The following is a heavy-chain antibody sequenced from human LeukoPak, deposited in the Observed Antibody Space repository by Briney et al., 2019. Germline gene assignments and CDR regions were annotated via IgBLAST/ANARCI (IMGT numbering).Heavy chain of an antibody. CDR1: GGSFSGYY. V-gene: IGHV4-34*01. D-gene: IGHD6-13*01. CDR2: INHSGST. Sequence: PSETLSLTCAVYGGSFSGYYWSWIRQPPGKGLEWIGEINHSGSTNYNPSLKSRVTISVDTSKNQFSLKLSSVTAADTAVYYCARSKSSSWYFDYWGQGTLVPVSS. J-gene: IGHJ4*02. CDR3: ARSKSSSWYFDY.